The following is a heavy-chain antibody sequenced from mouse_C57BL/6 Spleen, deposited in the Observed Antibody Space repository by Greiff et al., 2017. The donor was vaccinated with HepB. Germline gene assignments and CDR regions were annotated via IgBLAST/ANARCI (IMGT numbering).Heavy chain of an antibody. D-gene: IGHD1-1*01. Sequence: VKLQESGPGLVQPSQSLSITCTVSGFSLTSYGVHWVRQSPGKGLEWLGVIWSGGRTDYNAAFISRLSISKNNSKSQVFFKMNSLQADDTAIYYWARNRRTYYGSGGHFDNWGQGTTLTVSS. CDR3: ARNRRTYYGSGGHFDN. J-gene: IGHJ2*01. CDR1: GFSLTSYG. V-gene: IGHV2-2*01. CDR2: IWSGGRT.